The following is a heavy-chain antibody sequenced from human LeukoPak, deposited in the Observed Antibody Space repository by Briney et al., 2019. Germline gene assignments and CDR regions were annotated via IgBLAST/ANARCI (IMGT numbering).Heavy chain of an antibody. CDR1: GYTFTSYY. V-gene: IGHV1-46*01. CDR3: ARDFYGSGSYYNWFDP. CDR2: INPSGGST. J-gene: IGHJ5*02. D-gene: IGHD3-10*01. Sequence: GASVKVSCKASGYTFTSYYMHWVRQAPGQGLEWMGTINPSGGSTSYAQKFQGRVTMTRDTSTSTVYMELSSLRSEDTAVYYCARDFYGSGSYYNWFDPWGQGTLVTVSS.